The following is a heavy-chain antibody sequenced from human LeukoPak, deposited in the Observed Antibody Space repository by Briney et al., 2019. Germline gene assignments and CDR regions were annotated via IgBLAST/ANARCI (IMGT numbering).Heavy chain of an antibody. D-gene: IGHD5-18*01. J-gene: IGHJ4*02. Sequence: GGSLRLSCAASGFTFSNYWMHWVRQAPGKGLWCVSRINSVGSSTKYAHSVKGGFTISRDNAKNTLYLQMYRLRAEDTGVYYCAKDVDTAMVLTFDYWGQGTLVTVSS. CDR2: INSVGSST. V-gene: IGHV3-74*03. CDR1: GFTFSNYW. CDR3: AKDVDTAMVLTFDY.